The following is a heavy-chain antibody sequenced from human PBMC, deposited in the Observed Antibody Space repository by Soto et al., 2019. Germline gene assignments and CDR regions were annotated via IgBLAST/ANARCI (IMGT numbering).Heavy chain of an antibody. D-gene: IGHD3-22*01. CDR2: IYYSGST. V-gene: IGHV4-59*01. CDR3: ARQNGDSSGYYFYAYDFDY. CDR1: GGSISSYY. Sequence: SETLSLTCTVSGGSISSYYWSWIRQPPGKGLEWIGYIYYSGSTNYNPSLTSRVTISVDTSKNQFSLKLSSVTAADTAVYYCARQNGDSSGYYFYAYDFDYWGQGTLVTVSS. J-gene: IGHJ4*02.